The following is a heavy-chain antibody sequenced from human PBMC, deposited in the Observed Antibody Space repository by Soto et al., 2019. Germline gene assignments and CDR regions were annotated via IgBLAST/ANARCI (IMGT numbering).Heavy chain of an antibody. Sequence: EVQMLESGGGLVQPGGSLRLSCAASGFTFSSYAMSWVRQAPGKGLEWVSAISGSGGSTYYADSVKGRFTISRDNSKNTLYLQMNSLRAEDTAVYYCAKAGAAADHFDYLGQGTLVTVSS. D-gene: IGHD6-13*01. J-gene: IGHJ4*02. CDR2: ISGSGGST. CDR1: GFTFSSYA. CDR3: AKAGAAADHFDY. V-gene: IGHV3-23*01.